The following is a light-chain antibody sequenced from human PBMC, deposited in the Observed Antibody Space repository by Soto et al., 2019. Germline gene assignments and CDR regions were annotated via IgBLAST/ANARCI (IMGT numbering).Light chain of an antibody. CDR1: QDISNY. V-gene: IGKV1-33*01. CDR2: DAS. CDR3: QQYDRLPDT. Sequence: DIQMTQSPSSLSASVGDRVTITCQASQDISNYLNWYQQKPGKAPRLLIYDASNLKTGVPSRFSGTGSGTDFTFAIRGLQPEDIAPYYCQQYDRLPDTFGQGTRLEIK. J-gene: IGKJ5*01.